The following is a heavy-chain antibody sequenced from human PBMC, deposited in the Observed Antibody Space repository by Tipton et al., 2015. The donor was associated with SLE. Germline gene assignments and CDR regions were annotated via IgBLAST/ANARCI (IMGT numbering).Heavy chain of an antibody. J-gene: IGHJ2*01. D-gene: IGHD3-3*01. Sequence: TLSLTCTVSGYSIGSGFYWSWIRQSPGKGLEWIGYFYYSGSTKYNPSLKSRVTMSVDTSKNHFSVKLSSVTAADTAIYYCARVWSGYSSSYFDLWGRGTLVTVSS. CDR3: ARVWSGYSSSYFDL. CDR1: GYSIGSGFY. CDR2: FYYSGST. V-gene: IGHV4-61*03.